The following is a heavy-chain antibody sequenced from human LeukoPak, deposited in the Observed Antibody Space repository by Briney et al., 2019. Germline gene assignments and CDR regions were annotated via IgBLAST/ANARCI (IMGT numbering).Heavy chain of an antibody. CDR3: ARLWSTDCSGGTCPHQPNY. J-gene: IGHJ4*02. Sequence: PSETLSLTCTVSGDSISSSNCYWGWIRQPPGKGLEWIGSIYFSGSTYYNASLKSRVTISVDTSKNQSSLKLSSVTAADTAVYYCARLWSTDCSGGTCPHQPNYWGQGTLVTVSS. D-gene: IGHD2-15*01. CDR1: GDSISSSNCY. CDR2: IYFSGST. V-gene: IGHV4-39*01.